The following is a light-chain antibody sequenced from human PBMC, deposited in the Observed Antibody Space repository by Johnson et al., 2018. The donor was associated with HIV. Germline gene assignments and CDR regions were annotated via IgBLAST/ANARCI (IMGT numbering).Light chain of an antibody. CDR1: SSNIGNNY. V-gene: IGLV1-51*02. CDR2: ENN. CDR3: GTWDSSLSAYV. J-gene: IGLJ1*01. Sequence: SVLTQPPSVSAATGQKVTISCSGSSSNIGNNYVSWYQQLPRGAPKLLIYENNKRPSGIPDRFSGSKSGTSATLDITGLQSGDEADYYCGTWDSSLSAYVFGNGTKVTVL.